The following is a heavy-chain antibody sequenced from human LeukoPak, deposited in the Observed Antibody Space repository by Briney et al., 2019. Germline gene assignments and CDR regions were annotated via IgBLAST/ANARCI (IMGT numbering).Heavy chain of an antibody. D-gene: IGHD3-10*01. Sequence: GASVKVSCKASGYTFTSYAMNWVRQAPGQGLEWMGWINPNTGNPTYAQGFTGRFVFSLDTSVSTTYLQISSLKAEDTAVYYCARAKYYYGSGSSQGGDYWGQGTLVTVSS. CDR2: INPNTGNP. V-gene: IGHV7-4-1*02. J-gene: IGHJ4*02. CDR3: ARAKYYYGSGSSQGGDY. CDR1: GYTFTSYA.